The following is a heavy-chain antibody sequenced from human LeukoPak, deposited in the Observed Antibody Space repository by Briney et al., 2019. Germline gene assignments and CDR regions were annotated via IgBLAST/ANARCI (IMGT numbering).Heavy chain of an antibody. D-gene: IGHD2-15*01. V-gene: IGHV3-23*01. CDR1: GFTFSAYA. J-gene: IGHJ4*02. CDR3: AKLRHCSGGSCSPFPTFDY. Sequence: GGSLRLSCAASGFTFSAYAMGWVRQAPGKGLEWVSGISGRGSSTYYSDSVKGRFTISRDNSRNTLSLQMTSLRAEDTAVYYCAKLRHCSGGSCSPFPTFDYWGQGTLVTVSS. CDR2: ISGRGSST.